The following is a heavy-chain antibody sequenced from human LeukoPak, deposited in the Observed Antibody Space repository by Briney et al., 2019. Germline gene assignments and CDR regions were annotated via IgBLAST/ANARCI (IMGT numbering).Heavy chain of an antibody. CDR1: RYTFTRYY. J-gene: IGHJ4*02. Sequence: ASVKVSCKASRYTFTRYYMHWVRQAPGQGREWMGWINPNSGGTNYAQKFQGRVTMTRDTSISTAYMELSRLRSDDTAVYYGASPPPYLYDSSGYLGYWGQGTLVTVSS. CDR3: ASPPPYLYDSSGYLGY. CDR2: INPNSGGT. D-gene: IGHD3-22*01. V-gene: IGHV1-2*02.